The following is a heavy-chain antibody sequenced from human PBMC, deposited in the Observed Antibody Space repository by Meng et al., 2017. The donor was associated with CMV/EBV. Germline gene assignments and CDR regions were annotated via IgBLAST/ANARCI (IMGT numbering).Heavy chain of an antibody. D-gene: IGHD3-10*01. CDR3: ARRGGADY. CDR2: IYSGGST. Sequence: EVRGGGVGGGLVQLGGSLRLSGAASGLTVSSNYMSWVRQAPGKGLEWVSVIYSGGSTYYADSVKGRFTISRDNSKNTLYLKMNSLRAEDTAVYYCARRGGADYWGQGTLVTVSS. J-gene: IGHJ4*02. CDR1: GLTVSSNY. V-gene: IGHV3-66*04.